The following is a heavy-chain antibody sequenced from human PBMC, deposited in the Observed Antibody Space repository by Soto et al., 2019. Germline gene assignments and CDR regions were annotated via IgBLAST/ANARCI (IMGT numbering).Heavy chain of an antibody. CDR1: GFTFSSYG. CDR3: AREDTIFDY. CDR2: IWYDGSNK. Sequence: QVQLVESGGGVVQPGRSLRLSCAAPGFTFSSYGMHWVRQAPGKGLEWVAVIWYDGSNKYYADSVKGRFTISRDNSKNTLYLQINSLRAEDTSVYYCAREDTIFDYWGQGTLVTVSS. J-gene: IGHJ4*02. V-gene: IGHV3-33*01.